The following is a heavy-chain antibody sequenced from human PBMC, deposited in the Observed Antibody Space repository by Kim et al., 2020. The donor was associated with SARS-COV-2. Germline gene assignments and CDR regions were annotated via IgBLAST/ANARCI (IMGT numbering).Heavy chain of an antibody. J-gene: IGHJ4*02. V-gene: IGHV3-23*01. D-gene: IGHD3-16*01. Sequence: ADSVKGRFTISRDNSKNTLYLQMNSLRAEDTAVYYCAKVPPGFRGYYFDYWGQGTLVTVSS. CDR3: AKVPPGFRGYYFDY.